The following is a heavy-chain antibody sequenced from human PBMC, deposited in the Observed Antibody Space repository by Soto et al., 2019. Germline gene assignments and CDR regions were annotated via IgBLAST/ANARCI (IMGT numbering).Heavy chain of an antibody. J-gene: IGHJ5*02. CDR2: INAGNGNT. CDR1: GYTFTSYA. D-gene: IGHD3-9*01. Sequence: QVQLVQSGAEVKKPGASVKVSCKASGYTFTSYAMHWVRQAPGQRLEWMGWINAGNGNTKYSQKFQGRVTITRDTAGSTADREVGSRRSEDTAVYYGAGAMADILTGYSLSWFDPWGQGTLVTVSS. CDR3: AGAMADILTGYSLSWFDP. V-gene: IGHV1-3*01.